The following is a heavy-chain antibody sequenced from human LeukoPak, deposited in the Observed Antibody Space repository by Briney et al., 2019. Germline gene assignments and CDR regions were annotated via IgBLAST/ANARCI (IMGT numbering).Heavy chain of an antibody. Sequence: GGSLRLSCAASGFTVSSYSMNWVRQAPGKGLEWVSFISSSSSYIYYADSVKGRFTVSRDNAKNSLYLQMNSLRAEDTAVYYCASWYSSGWYRGDYAFDIWGQGTMVTVSS. CDR1: GFTVSSYS. CDR3: ASWYSSGWYRGDYAFDI. CDR2: ISSSSSYI. D-gene: IGHD6-19*01. V-gene: IGHV3-21*01. J-gene: IGHJ3*02.